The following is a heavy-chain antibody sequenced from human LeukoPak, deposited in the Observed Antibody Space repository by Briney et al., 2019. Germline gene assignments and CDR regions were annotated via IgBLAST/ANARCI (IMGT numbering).Heavy chain of an antibody. J-gene: IGHJ4*02. CDR1: GGSISSGGHS. Sequence: SETLSLTCTVSGGSISSGGHSWSWIRQPPGKGLEWIGYIYHSGSGSTYYNPSLKSRVTISIDKSKNQFSLKLNSVAAADTAVYYCARELVGAATGFDYRGQGTLVTVSS. D-gene: IGHD1-26*01. CDR3: ARELVGAATGFDY. V-gene: IGHV4-30-2*01. CDR2: IYHSGSGST.